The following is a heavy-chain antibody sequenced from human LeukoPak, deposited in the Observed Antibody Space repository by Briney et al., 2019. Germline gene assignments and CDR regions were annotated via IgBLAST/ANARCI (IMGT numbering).Heavy chain of an antibody. V-gene: IGHV4-39*07. CDR1: GGSISSSSYY. CDR2: IYYSGST. J-gene: IGHJ5*02. CDR3: ARAVRYSSGWYSDSWFGP. D-gene: IGHD6-19*01. Sequence: SETLSLTCTVSGGSISSSSYYWGWIRQPPGKGLEWIGSIYYSGSTYYNPSLKSRVTISVDTSKNQFSLKLSSVTAADTAVYYCARAVRYSSGWYSDSWFGPWGQGTLVTVSS.